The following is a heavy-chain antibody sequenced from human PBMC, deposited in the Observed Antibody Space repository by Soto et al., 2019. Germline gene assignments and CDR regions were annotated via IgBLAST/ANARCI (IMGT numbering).Heavy chain of an antibody. Sequence: SVTGSCTGSGYTLTGDGVGWVRQAPGQGLEWMGWIIPNPGTANYAQKLQGRVTIAADTSTSTAYMELSSLRSEDTAVYYCARSQGSSTSLEIYYYYYYGMDVWGQGTTVTVSS. CDR2: IIPNPGTA. J-gene: IGHJ6*02. CDR3: ARSQGSSTSLEIYYYYYYGMDV. V-gene: IGHV1-69*10. D-gene: IGHD2-2*01. CDR1: GYTLTGDG.